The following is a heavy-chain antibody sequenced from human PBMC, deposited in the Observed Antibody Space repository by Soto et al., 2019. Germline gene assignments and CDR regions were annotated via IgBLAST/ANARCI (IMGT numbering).Heavy chain of an antibody. D-gene: IGHD4-4*01. CDR3: ARATALYGMDV. Sequence: SETLSITCTVSGGSISSGDYYWSWIRQPPGKGLEWIGYIYYSGSTYYNPSLKSRVTIAVDTSKNQFSLKLSSVTAADTAVYYCARATALYGMDVWGQGTTVTVSS. V-gene: IGHV4-30-4*01. CDR2: IYYSGST. J-gene: IGHJ6*02. CDR1: GGSISSGDYY.